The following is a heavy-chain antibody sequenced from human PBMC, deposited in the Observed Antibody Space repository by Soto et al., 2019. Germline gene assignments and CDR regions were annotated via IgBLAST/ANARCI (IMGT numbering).Heavy chain of an antibody. D-gene: IGHD2-8*01. CDR1: GGSISSYY. J-gene: IGHJ2*01. Sequence: QVQLQESGPGLVKPSETLSLTCTVSGGSISSYYWSWIRQPPGKGLEWIGYIYYSGSTNYNPSLKRRVTISADTSKNQFSLKLSSVTAADTAVYYCARERWGGYCTNGVCYSWYFDLWGRGTLVTVSS. CDR3: ARERWGGYCTNGVCYSWYFDL. V-gene: IGHV4-59*01. CDR2: IYYSGST.